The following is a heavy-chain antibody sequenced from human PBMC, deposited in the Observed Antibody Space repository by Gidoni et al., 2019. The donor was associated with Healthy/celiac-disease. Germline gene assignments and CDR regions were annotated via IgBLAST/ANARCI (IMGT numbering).Heavy chain of an antibody. CDR2: INHSGST. J-gene: IGHJ5*02. CDR3: ARGELGYQLPYRLNWFDP. CDR1: GVSFSGYY. Sequence: QVQLQQWGAGLLKPSETLSLTCAVYGVSFSGYYWSWIRQPPGKGLEWIGEINHSGSTNYNPSLKSRVTISVDTSKNQFSLKLSSVTAADTAVYYCARGELGYQLPYRLNWFDPWGQGTLVTVSS. D-gene: IGHD2-2*02. V-gene: IGHV4-34*01.